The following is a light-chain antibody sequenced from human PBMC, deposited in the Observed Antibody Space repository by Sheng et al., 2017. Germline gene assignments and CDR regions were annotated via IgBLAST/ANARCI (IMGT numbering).Light chain of an antibody. CDR1: QGISKS. Sequence: DVQMTQSPSSLFASIGDRVTITCRASQGISKSLAWYHQKPGSAPKLLLYGSSILKTGVPSRFSGSGSATDFTLTINSLQPEDFATYYCQQYYSKPLTFGGGTKVAIK. V-gene: IGKV1-NL1*01. CDR3: QQYYSKPLT. CDR2: GSS. J-gene: IGKJ4*01.